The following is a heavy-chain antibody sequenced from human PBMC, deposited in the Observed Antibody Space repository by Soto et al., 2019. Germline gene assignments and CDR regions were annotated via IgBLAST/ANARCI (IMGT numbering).Heavy chain of an antibody. D-gene: IGHD2-15*01. CDR2: IWYDGSNK. Sequence: QVQLVESGGGVVQPGRSLRLSCAASGFTFSSYGMHWVRQAPGKGLEWVAVIWYDGSNKYYADYVKGRFTISRDNSKNTLYLQMNSLRAEDTAGYYCARDRYCSGGSFYSVPVFDYWGQGTLVTVSS. J-gene: IGHJ4*02. V-gene: IGHV3-33*01. CDR1: GFTFSSYG. CDR3: ARDRYCSGGSFYSVPVFDY.